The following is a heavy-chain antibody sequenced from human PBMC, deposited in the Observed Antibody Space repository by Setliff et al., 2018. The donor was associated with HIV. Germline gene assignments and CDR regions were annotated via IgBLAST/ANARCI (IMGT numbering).Heavy chain of an antibody. CDR1: GYSFTGYH. D-gene: IGHD3-3*01. Sequence: ASVKVSCKASGYSFTGYHVHWVRQAPGQGLEWMGRINPNSGGSTSYAQKFQGRVTMTRDTSTSTVYMELSSLRSEDTAVYYCARDAPAEYYDFWSGYILWDVWGKGTTVTVSS. CDR2: INPNSGGST. J-gene: IGHJ6*04. CDR3: ARDAPAEYYDFWSGYILWDV. V-gene: IGHV1-46*01.